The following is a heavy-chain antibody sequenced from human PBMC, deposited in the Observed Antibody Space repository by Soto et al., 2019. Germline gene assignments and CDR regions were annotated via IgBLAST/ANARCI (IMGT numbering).Heavy chain of an antibody. Sequence: SETLSLTCNVFPGSIYYSYWSWIRQTPGMRLEWIGFGYSGGSAMYNPSFKSRVIISLETSKNQFSRTLTSLTAADSAMYYCASTSRATPGTGLDSWGQGALVTVSS. CDR1: PGSIYYSY. CDR2: GYSGGSA. V-gene: IGHV4-59*01. J-gene: IGHJ4*02. CDR3: ASTSRATPGTGLDS.